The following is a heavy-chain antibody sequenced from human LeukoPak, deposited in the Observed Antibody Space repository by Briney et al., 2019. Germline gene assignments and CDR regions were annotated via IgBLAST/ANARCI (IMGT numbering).Heavy chain of an antibody. J-gene: IGHJ4*02. V-gene: IGHV1-2*02. CDR3: AREPRAQYGDYYLPFFDY. D-gene: IGHD4-17*01. CDR2: IYPNIGGT. Sequence: ASVNVSCKASRYTFTGYYMDGVGQTPGRGVEWMGWIYPNIGGTKYAQKLPGRVTMTRDTSIRTAYMELSRLRSDDTAVYYCAREPRAQYGDYYLPFFDYWGQGTLVTVSS. CDR1: RYTFTGYY.